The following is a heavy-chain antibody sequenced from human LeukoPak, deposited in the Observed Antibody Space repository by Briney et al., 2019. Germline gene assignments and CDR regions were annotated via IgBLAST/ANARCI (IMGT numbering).Heavy chain of an antibody. D-gene: IGHD5-24*01. CDR1: GFTFSSYA. CDR3: AKGNGYNTYYFDY. J-gene: IGHJ4*02. V-gene: IGHV3-23*01. CDR2: ISGSGGSI. Sequence: GGSLRLSCAASGFTFSSYAVSWVRQVPGKGLEWVSGISGSGGSIYYADSVKGRFTISRDNSKNTLYLQMNSLRAEDTAVYYCAKGNGYNTYYFDYWGQGTLVTVSS.